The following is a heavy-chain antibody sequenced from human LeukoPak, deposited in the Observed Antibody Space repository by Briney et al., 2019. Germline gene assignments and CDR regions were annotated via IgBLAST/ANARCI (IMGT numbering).Heavy chain of an antibody. CDR2: INPNSGGT. V-gene: IGHV1-2*06. D-gene: IGHD1-26*01. CDR1: GYTFTGYY. Sequence: ASVKVSCKASGYTFTGYYMHWVRQAPGQGLEWMGRINPNSGGTNYAQKFQGRGTMTRDTSISTAYMELSRLRSDDTAVYYCAREQWELMDAFDIWGQGTMVTVSS. J-gene: IGHJ3*02. CDR3: AREQWELMDAFDI.